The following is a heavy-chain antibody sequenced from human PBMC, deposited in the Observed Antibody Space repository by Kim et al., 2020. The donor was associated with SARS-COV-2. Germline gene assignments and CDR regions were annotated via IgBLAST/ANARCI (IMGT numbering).Heavy chain of an antibody. V-gene: IGHV4-59*13. CDR2: IYYSGST. CDR1: GDSMAIYY. D-gene: IGHD2-21*01. Sequence: SETLSLTCNVSGDSMAIYYWNWIWQPPRKGLEWIGHIYYSGSTVSNPSLKIRATFSVDTSKNQFSLSLTSVTAADTAPSFCYCGQRGGGIGYY. CDR3: YCGQRGGGIGYY. J-gene: IGHJ6*01.